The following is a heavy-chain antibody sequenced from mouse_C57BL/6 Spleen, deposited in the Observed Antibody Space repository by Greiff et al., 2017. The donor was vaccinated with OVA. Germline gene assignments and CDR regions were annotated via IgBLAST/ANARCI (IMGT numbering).Heavy chain of an antibody. CDR2: IDPETGGT. J-gene: IGHJ2*01. CDR3: TRSVGKGDYFDY. V-gene: IGHV1-15*01. D-gene: IGHD1-1*02. CDR1: GYTFTDYE. Sequence: QVQLKESGAELVRPGASVTLSCKASGYTFTDYEMHWVKQTPVHGLEWIGAIDPETGGTAYNQKFKGKAILTADKSSSTAYMELRSLTSENSAVYNCTRSVGKGDYFDYWGQGTTLTVSS.